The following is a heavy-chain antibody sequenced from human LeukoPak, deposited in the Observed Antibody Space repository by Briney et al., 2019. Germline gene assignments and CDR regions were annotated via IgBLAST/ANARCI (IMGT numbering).Heavy chain of an antibody. V-gene: IGHV1-24*01. CDR2: FDPEDGET. CDR3: ATPDPSGRIVVVPAADTLYYYYGMDV. D-gene: IGHD2-2*01. CDR1: GYTLTELS. J-gene: IGHJ6*02. Sequence: ASVKVSCKVSGYTLTELSMHWVRQAPGKGLEWMGGFDPEDGETIYAQKFQGRVTMTEDTSTDTAYMELSSLRSEDTAVYYCATPDPSGRIVVVPAADTLYYYYGMDVWGQGTTVTVSS.